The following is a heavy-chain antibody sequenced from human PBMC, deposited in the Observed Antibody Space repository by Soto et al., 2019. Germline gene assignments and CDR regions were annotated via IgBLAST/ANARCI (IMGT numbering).Heavy chain of an antibody. D-gene: IGHD3-3*01. Sequence: EAQLVESGGGLVQPGGSLRLSCAASGFTFTNYWMSWVRQAPGNGLEWVANIKQDGSEKYYADSAKGRFIISRDNAQTSLYLQMNSLRAEDTAVYYCARDMGVFWSGYPEGGFDYGGQGTPVTVSS. J-gene: IGHJ4*02. V-gene: IGHV3-7*01. CDR3: ARDMGVFWSGYPEGGFDY. CDR1: GFTFTNYW. CDR2: IKQDGSEK.